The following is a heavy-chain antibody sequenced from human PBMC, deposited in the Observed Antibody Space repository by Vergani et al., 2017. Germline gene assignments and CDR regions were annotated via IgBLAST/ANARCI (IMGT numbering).Heavy chain of an antibody. V-gene: IGHV4-39*01. CDR3: ARHVLLWFGELFGFLNYGMDV. D-gene: IGHD3-10*01. J-gene: IGHJ6*02. CDR1: GGSISSSSYY. Sequence: QLQLQESGPGLVKPSETLSLTCTVSGGSISSSSYYWGWIRQPPGKGLEWIGGIYYSGSTYYNPSLKSQVTISVDTSKNQFSLKLSSVTAADTAVYYCARHVLLWFGELFGFLNYGMDVWGQGTTVTVSS. CDR2: IYYSGST.